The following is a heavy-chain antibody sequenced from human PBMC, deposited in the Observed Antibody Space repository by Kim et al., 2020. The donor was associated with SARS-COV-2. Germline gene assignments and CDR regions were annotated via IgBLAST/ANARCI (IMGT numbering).Heavy chain of an antibody. CDR2: INAGNGNT. CDR1: GYTFTSYA. V-gene: IGHV1-3*01. CDR3: ARGAVAGTRSFCDY. J-gene: IGHJ4*02. D-gene: IGHD6-19*01. Sequence: ASVKVSCKASGYTFTSYAMHWVRQAPGQRLEWMGWINAGNGNTKYSQKFQGRVTITRDTSASTAYMELSSLRSEDTAVYYCARGAVAGTRSFCDYWGQGTLVTVSS.